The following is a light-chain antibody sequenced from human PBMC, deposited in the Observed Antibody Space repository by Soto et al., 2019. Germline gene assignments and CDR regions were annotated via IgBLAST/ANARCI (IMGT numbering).Light chain of an antibody. CDR3: SSYTSSSTLVV. V-gene: IGLV2-14*01. CDR2: DVS. CDR1: SSDVGGYNY. Sequence: QSALTQPASVSGSPGQSITISCTGTSSDVGGYNYVSWYQQHPGKAPKLMIYDVSNRPSGVSNRFSGSKSGRGASLTISGLQAEDEADYYCSSYTSSSTLVVFGGGTKVTVL. J-gene: IGLJ2*01.